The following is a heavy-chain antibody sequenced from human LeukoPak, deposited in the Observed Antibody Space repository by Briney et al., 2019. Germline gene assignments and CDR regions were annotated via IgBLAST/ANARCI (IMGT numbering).Heavy chain of an antibody. CDR2: IYYSGST. V-gene: IGHV4-59*01. Sequence: SETLSLTCTVSGGSISSYYWSWIRQPPGKGLEWIGYIYYSGSTNYNPSLKSRVTISVDTSKNQFSLKLSSVTAADTAVYYCAASIAVAGTPFDYWGQGTPVTVSS. J-gene: IGHJ4*02. CDR3: AASIAVAGTPFDY. CDR1: GGSISSYY. D-gene: IGHD6-19*01.